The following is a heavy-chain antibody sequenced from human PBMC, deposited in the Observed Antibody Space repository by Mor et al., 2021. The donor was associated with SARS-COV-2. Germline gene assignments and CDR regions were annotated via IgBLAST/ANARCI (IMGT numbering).Heavy chain of an antibody. Sequence: GRFTISRDNSKNTLYVQMNSLRTEYTSVYYCARDYGSGSYSFDYWGQGTLVTVSS. CDR3: ARDYGSGSYSFDY. D-gene: IGHD3-10*01. V-gene: IGHV3-30*01. J-gene: IGHJ4*02.